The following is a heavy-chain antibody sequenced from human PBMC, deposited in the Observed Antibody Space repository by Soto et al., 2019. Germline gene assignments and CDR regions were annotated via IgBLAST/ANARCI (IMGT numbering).Heavy chain of an antibody. CDR2: ISWNSGSI. Sequence: GGSLRLSCAASGFTFDDYAMHWVRQAPGKGLEWVSGISWNSGSIGYADSVKGRFTISRDNAKNSLYLQMNSLRAEDTALYYCAKSRGITKGLDYWGQGTLVTVSS. CDR1: GFTFDDYA. J-gene: IGHJ4*02. CDR3: AKSRGITKGLDY. D-gene: IGHD3-16*01. V-gene: IGHV3-9*01.